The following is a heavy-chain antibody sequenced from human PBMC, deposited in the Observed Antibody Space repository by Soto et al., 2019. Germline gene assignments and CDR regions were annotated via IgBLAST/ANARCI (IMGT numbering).Heavy chain of an antibody. Sequence: TSETRSPTCLLAAGSVTSGTSSWSWIRQPPGKGLEWIGYVYHTGRTSYNTSFKSRVSISMDTSKKQFSQNLDSVTAADTAVYFCAREFAYFDSWGQGTLVTVSS. CDR2: VYHTGRT. J-gene: IGHJ4*02. D-gene: IGHD3-16*01. CDR3: AREFAYFDS. V-gene: IGHV4-61*01. CDR1: AGSVTSGTSS.